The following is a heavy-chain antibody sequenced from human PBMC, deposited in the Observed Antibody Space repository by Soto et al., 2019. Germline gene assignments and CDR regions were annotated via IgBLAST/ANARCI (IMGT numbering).Heavy chain of an antibody. CDR3: ARWTIAAADLIDY. CDR2: IIPIFGTA. CDR1: GGTFSSYA. V-gene: IGHV1-69*05. Sequence: GASVKVSCKASGGTFSSYAISWVRQAPGQGLEWMGGIIPIFGTANYAQKLQGRVTMTTDTSTSTAYMELRSLRSDDTAVYYCARWTIAAADLIDYWGQGTLVTVSS. D-gene: IGHD6-13*01. J-gene: IGHJ4*02.